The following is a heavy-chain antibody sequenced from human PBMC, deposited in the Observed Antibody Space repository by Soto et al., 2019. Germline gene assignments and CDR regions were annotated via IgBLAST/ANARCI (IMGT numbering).Heavy chain of an antibody. CDR1: GYTFTSYC. CDR2: INPSGGST. CDR3: ARAAYYYDSSGVFXY. J-gene: IGHJ4*02. D-gene: IGHD3-22*01. Sequence: ASVKVSCKASGYTFTSYCMHWVRQAPGQGLEWMGIINPSGGSTSYAQKFQGRVTMTRDTSTSTVYMELSSLRSEDTAVYYCARAAYYYDSSGVFXYWGQGTLVXVSS. V-gene: IGHV1-46*01.